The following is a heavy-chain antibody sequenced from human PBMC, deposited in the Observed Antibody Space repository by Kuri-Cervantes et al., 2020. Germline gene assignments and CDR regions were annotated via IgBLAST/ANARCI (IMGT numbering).Heavy chain of an antibody. D-gene: IGHD1-26*01. CDR1: GYTFTNYY. Sequence: SVKVSCKASGYTFTNYYIHWVRQAPGQGLEWMGRIIPILGIANYAQKFQGRVTITADKSTSTAYMELSSLRSEDTAVYYCATAGSYYEFVDYWGQGTLVTVSS. J-gene: IGHJ4*02. CDR2: IIPILGIA. V-gene: IGHV1-69*04. CDR3: ATAGSYYEFVDY.